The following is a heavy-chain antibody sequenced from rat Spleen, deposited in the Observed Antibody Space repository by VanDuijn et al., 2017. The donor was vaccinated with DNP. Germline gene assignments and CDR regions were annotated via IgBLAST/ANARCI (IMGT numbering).Heavy chain of an antibody. V-gene: IGHV5-25*01. CDR3: ASWGIRAYYFDS. J-gene: IGHJ2*01. D-gene: IGHD4-3*01. Sequence: EVQLVESGGGLVQPGRSLKLSCAASGFTFSNYYMAWVRQAPKKGLEWVATISTSGNRTYYPDSVKGRFTISRDNAKSSLYLQMNSLKSEDTATYYCASWGIRAYYFDSWGQGVMVTVSS. CDR2: ISTSGNRT. CDR1: GFTFSNYY.